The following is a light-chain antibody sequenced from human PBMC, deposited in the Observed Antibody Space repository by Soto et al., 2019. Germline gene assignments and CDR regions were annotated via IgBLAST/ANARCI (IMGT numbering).Light chain of an antibody. CDR1: QSLLHVNGYTY. CDR3: MQAVQIPGT. CDR2: LVS. J-gene: IGKJ1*01. Sequence: DIVMTQPPLSLPVTPGEPASISCRSSQSLLHVNGYTYLDWYLQKPGQSPQLLMYLVSIRASGVPDRFSGSGSGTDFTLKISRVEAEDVGVYYCMQAVQIPGTFGQGAKV. V-gene: IGKV2-28*01.